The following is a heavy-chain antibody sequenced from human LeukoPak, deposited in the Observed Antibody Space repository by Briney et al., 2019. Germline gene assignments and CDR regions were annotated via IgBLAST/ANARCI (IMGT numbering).Heavy chain of an antibody. D-gene: IGHD2-15*01. CDR1: GYTFTSHG. Sequence: GASVKVSCKASGYTFTSHGISWVRQAPGQGLEWMGWISAYNGNTNYAQKLQGRVTMTTDTSTSTAYMELRSLRSDDTAVYYCARVNCSGGSCYLNWFDPWGQGTLVTVSS. J-gene: IGHJ5*02. CDR3: ARVNCSGGSCYLNWFDP. CDR2: ISAYNGNT. V-gene: IGHV1-18*01.